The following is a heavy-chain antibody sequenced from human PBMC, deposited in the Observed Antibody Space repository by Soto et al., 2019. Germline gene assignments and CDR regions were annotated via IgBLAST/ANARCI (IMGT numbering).Heavy chain of an antibody. CDR1: GFTFSTQA. J-gene: IGHJ4*02. CDR3: AKDLTGSGWSFDQ. Sequence: EVQRLESGGGLVQPGGSLRLSCSASGFTFSTQAMAWVRQAPGKGLEWVSALISSGESPDYADTVKGRFTISRDNSKNTLYLQENSLSADDPAVYYCAKDLTGSGWSFDQWGQGTVVPVSP. V-gene: IGHV3-23*01. D-gene: IGHD6-19*01. CDR2: LISSGESP.